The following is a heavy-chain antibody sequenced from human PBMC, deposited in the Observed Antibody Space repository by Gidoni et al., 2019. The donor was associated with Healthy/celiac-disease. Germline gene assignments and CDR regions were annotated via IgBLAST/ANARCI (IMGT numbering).Heavy chain of an antibody. D-gene: IGHD6-13*01. V-gene: IGHV1-2*02. CDR2: INPNSGGT. CDR3: ARVRGIAAAGTYAFDI. J-gene: IGHJ3*02. Sequence: QVQLVQSGAEVKKPGASVKVSCKASGYTLTGYYMHWVRQAPGQGLEWMGWINPNSGGTNYAQKFQGRVTMTRDTSISTAYMELSRLRSDDTAVYYCARVRGIAAAGTYAFDIWGQGTMVTVSS. CDR1: GYTLTGYY.